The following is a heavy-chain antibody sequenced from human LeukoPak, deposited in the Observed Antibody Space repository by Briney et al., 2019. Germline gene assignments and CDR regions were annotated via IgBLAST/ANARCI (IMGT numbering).Heavy chain of an antibody. CDR2: IYYSGST. J-gene: IGHJ3*02. V-gene: IGHV4-59*01. D-gene: IGHD2-8*01. CDR3: ARSYCTNGVCSPEDAFDI. CDR1: GGSISSYY. Sequence: PSETLSLTCTVSGGSISSYYWSWVRQPPGKGLEWIGYIYYSGSTNYNPSLKSRVTISVDTSKNQFSLKLSSVTAADTAVYYCARSYCTNGVCSPEDAFDIWGQGTMVTVSS.